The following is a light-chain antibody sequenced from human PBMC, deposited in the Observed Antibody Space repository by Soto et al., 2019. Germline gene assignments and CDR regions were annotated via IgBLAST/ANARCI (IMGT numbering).Light chain of an antibody. CDR3: QHYKTWPLA. CDR2: DAY. J-gene: IGKJ4*01. CDR1: QGVGST. V-gene: IGKV3-15*01. Sequence: EVVMTQSPATLSVSPVERVTLYFRASQGVGSTLAWYRQQPGQAPRLLIYDAYIRATGVPARFSGSGSGTEFTLTISSLQSEDFAVYYCQHYKTWPLACGGGTKGDI.